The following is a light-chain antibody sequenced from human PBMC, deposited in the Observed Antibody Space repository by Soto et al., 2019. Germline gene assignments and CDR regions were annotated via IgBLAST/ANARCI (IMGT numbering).Light chain of an antibody. Sequence: QSALTQPASVSGSPGQSITISCTGTSSDVGGYNYVSWYQQYPGKAPKLMIYDVSNRPSGVSNRFSGSKSGNTASLTISGLQAEDEGDYYCSSYTSGSTWVFGGGTKLTVL. J-gene: IGLJ3*02. V-gene: IGLV2-14*01. CDR2: DVS. CDR1: SSDVGGYNY. CDR3: SSYTSGSTWV.